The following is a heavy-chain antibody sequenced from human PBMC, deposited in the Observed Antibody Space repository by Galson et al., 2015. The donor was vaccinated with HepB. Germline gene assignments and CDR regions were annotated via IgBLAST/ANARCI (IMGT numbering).Heavy chain of an antibody. J-gene: IGHJ6*02. CDR3: ARDQDYDYWGGVGDYYTGMDV. Sequence: SVKVSCKASRYTFTSYGISWVRQAPGQGLEWMGWISAYNGNTNYAQKFQGRVTMTTDTYTNTAYMELRRLTSDDTAVYYCARDQDYDYWGGVGDYYTGMDVWGQGTTVTVSS. CDR1: RYTFTSYG. V-gene: IGHV1-18*01. CDR2: ISAYNGNT. D-gene: IGHD3-3*01.